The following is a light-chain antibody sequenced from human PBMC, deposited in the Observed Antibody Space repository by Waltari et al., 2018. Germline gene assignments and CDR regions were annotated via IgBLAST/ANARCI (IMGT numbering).Light chain of an antibody. CDR2: EVS. CDR3: SSYAGSNNPYV. CDR1: SSDVGGYNY. Sequence: QSALTQPPSASGSPGQSVTISCTRTSSDVGGYNYVSWYQQPPGQAPKLMIYEVSKRPSGVPDRFSGSKSGNTASLTVSGLQAEDEADYYCSSYAGSNNPYVFGTGTKVTVL. J-gene: IGLJ1*01. V-gene: IGLV2-8*01.